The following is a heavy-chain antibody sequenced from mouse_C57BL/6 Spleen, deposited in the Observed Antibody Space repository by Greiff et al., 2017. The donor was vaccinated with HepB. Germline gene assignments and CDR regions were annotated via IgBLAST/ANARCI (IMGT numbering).Heavy chain of an antibody. Sequence: QVQLKQSGAELARPGASVKLSCKASGYTFTSYGISWVKQRTGQGLEWIGEIYPRSGNTYYNEKFKGKATLTADKSSSTAYMELRSLTSEDSAVYFCASYGNYWYFDVWGTGTTVTVSS. CDR1: GYTFTSYG. CDR2: IYPRSGNT. V-gene: IGHV1-81*01. D-gene: IGHD2-1*01. J-gene: IGHJ1*03. CDR3: ASYGNYWYFDV.